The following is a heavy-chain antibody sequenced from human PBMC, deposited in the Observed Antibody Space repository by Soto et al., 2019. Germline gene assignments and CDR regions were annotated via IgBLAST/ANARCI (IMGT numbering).Heavy chain of an antibody. CDR3: ARVRVIRGVIPSHFGL. J-gene: IGHJ4*02. Sequence: QDHLAQSGAEVKKPGSSVTVSCKASGGTFNSYGISWVRQAPGQGLDWMGVIIPLYGTVNYAQKFQGRVSITAYKSTSTAYMDLSSPRSDDTAVYYCARVRVIRGVIPSHFGLWGQGTLVTVSS. CDR2: IIPLYGTV. CDR1: GGTFNSYG. D-gene: IGHD3-10*01. V-gene: IGHV1-69*06.